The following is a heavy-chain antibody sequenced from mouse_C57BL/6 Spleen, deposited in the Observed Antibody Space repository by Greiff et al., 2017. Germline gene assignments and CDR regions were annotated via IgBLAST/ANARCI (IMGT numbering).Heavy chain of an antibody. J-gene: IGHJ1*03. D-gene: IGHD1-1*01. CDR3: AREWGVTTDWYVDV. V-gene: IGHV14-2*01. Sequence: VQLQQSGPELVKPGASVKISCKASGYAFSSSWMNWVKQRTEQGLEWIGRIDPEDGETKYAPKFQGKATITADTSSNTAYLQLSSLTSEDTAVYYCAREWGVTTDWYVDVWGTGTTVTVSS. CDR1: GYAFSSSW. CDR2: IDPEDGET.